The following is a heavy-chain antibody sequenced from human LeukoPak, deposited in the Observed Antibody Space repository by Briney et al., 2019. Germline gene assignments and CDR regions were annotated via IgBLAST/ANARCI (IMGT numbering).Heavy chain of an antibody. D-gene: IGHD2-15*01. CDR3: ARESPPLYCSGGSCYSPFDY. CDR2: ISAYNGNT. Sequence: GASVKVSCKASGYTFTSYGISWVRQAPGQGLEWMGWISAYNGNTNYAQKLQGRVTMTTDTSTSTAYMELRSLRSDDTAVYYCARESPPLYCSGGSCYSPFDYWGQGTLVTVSS. CDR1: GYTFTSYG. J-gene: IGHJ4*02. V-gene: IGHV1-18*01.